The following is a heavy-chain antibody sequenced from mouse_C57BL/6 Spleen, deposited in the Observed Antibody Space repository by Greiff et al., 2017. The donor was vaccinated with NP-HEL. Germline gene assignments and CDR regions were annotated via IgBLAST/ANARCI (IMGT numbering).Heavy chain of an antibody. CDR2: INPGSGGT. J-gene: IGHJ3*01. Sequence: VQGVESGAELVRPGTSVKVSCKASGYAFTNYLIEWVKQRPGQGLEWIGVINPGSGGTNYNEKFKGKATLTADKSSSTAYMQLNSLTSEDTAVYFCARSDYGSSYGFAYWGQGTLVTVSA. D-gene: IGHD1-1*01. CDR3: ARSDYGSSYGFAY. V-gene: IGHV1-54*01. CDR1: GYAFTNYL.